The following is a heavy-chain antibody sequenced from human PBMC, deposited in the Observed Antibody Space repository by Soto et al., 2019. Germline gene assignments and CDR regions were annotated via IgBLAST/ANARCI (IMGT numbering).Heavy chain of an antibody. J-gene: IGHJ4*02. D-gene: IGHD3-3*02. CDR2: INHSGST. CDR3: ARPISDISSAAFDY. V-gene: IGHV4-34*01. CDR1: GGSFSGYY. Sequence: QVQLQQWGAGLLKPSETLSLTCAVYGGSFSGYYWSWIRQPPGKGLEWIGEINHSGSTNYNPSLKSRVTISVDTSKNQFSLKLSSVTAADTAVYYCARPISDISSAAFDYWGQGTLVTVSS.